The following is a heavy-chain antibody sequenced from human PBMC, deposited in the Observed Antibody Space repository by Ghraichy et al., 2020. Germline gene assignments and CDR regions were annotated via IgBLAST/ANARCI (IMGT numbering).Heavy chain of an antibody. J-gene: IGHJ3*01. CDR3: ARPGVRDAFDV. D-gene: IGHD3-10*01. CDR1: GITFSNYW. V-gene: IGHV3-7*01. Sequence: GESQNISCAASGITFSNYWMSWVRQAPGKGLEWVANIKQDGSEKHYADSVKGRFTISRDNAKNSLYLRMNSLRVEDTAVYHCARPGVRDAFDVWGQGTVVTVSS. CDR2: IKQDGSEK.